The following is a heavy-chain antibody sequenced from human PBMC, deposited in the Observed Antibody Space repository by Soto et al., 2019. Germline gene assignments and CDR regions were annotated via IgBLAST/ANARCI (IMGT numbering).Heavy chain of an antibody. V-gene: IGHV3-9*01. D-gene: IGHD1-26*01. CDR1: GFTFSSYA. CDR3: AKAPSYSGSYFDY. Sequence: SLKISCAASGFTFSSYAMSWVRQAPGKGLEWVSGISWNSGSIGYADSVKGRFTISRDNAKNSLYLQMNSLRAEDTALYYCAKAPSYSGSYFDYWGQGTLVTVSS. J-gene: IGHJ4*02. CDR2: ISWNSGSI.